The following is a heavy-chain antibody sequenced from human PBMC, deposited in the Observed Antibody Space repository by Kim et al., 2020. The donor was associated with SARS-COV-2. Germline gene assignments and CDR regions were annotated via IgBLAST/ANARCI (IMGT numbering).Heavy chain of an antibody. V-gene: IGHV3-66*01. D-gene: IGHD1-1*01. J-gene: IGHJ4*02. CDR3: ARELRRDWNYFDY. Sequence: YADSVKGRFTISRDNSKNTLYLQMNSLRAEDTAVYYCARELRRDWNYFDYWGQGTLVTVSS.